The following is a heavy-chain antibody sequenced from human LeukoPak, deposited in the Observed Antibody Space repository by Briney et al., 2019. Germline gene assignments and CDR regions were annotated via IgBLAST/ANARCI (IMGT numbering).Heavy chain of an antibody. Sequence: GASVKVSCKASGGTFSSYGISWVRQAPGQGLEWMGWISAYNGNTNYAQKLQGRVTMTTDTSTSTAYMELRSLRSDDTAVYYCARVGEYSSSSGEDYWGQGTLVTVSS. CDR2: ISAYNGNT. J-gene: IGHJ4*02. D-gene: IGHD6-6*01. CDR1: GGTFSSYG. CDR3: ARVGEYSSSSGEDY. V-gene: IGHV1-18*01.